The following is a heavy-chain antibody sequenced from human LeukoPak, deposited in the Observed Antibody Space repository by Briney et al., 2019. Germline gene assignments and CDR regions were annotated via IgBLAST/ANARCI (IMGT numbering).Heavy chain of an antibody. CDR3: TTGSGYDYLRDY. CDR1: GYTFTSYY. D-gene: IGHD5-12*01. CDR2: INPSGGST. Sequence: GASVKVSCKASGYTFTSYYMHWVRQAPGQGLEWMGIINPSGGSTSYAQKFQGRVTMTRDMSTSTVYMELSSLRSEDTAVYYCTTGSGYDYLRDYWGQGTLVTVSS. J-gene: IGHJ4*02. V-gene: IGHV1-46*01.